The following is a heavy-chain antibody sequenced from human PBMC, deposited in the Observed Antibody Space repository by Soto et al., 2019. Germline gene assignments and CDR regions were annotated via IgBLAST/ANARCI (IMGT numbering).Heavy chain of an antibody. CDR3: ARHCFREPSPVAWPEYFQH. Sequence: PSETLSLTCTVSGGSISSSSYYWGWIRQPPGKGLEWIGSIYYSGSTYYNPSLKSRVTISVDTSKNQFSLELSSVTAADTAVYYCARHCFREPSPVAWPEYFQHWGQGTLVTVSS. D-gene: IGHD1-1*01. CDR2: IYYSGST. V-gene: IGHV4-39*01. CDR1: GGSISSSSYY. J-gene: IGHJ1*01.